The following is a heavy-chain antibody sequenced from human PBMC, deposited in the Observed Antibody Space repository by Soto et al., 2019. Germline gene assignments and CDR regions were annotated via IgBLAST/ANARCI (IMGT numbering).Heavy chain of an antibody. CDR2: DASKA. V-gene: IGHV3-33*01. CDR1: GFTFSNYA. J-gene: IGHJ4*02. Sequence: VQLVESGGGVVQPGRSLRLSCAASGFTFSNYAMHWDRQAPGKGLEWVAVDASKAYYAESVKGRFTISRDNSKDTLYLQMNSLRGEDTAVYYCARTGSDGDYWGQGTLVTVSS. CDR3: ARTGSDGDY. D-gene: IGHD1-26*01.